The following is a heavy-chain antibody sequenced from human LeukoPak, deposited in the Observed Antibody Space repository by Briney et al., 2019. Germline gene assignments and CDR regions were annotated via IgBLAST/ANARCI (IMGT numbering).Heavy chain of an antibody. J-gene: IGHJ4*02. CDR3: ARGHYYDSSGYYFY. CDR1: GYTFTSYG. V-gene: IGHV1-18*01. Sequence: ASVKVSCKASGYTFTSYGISWVRQAPGQGLEWMGWISAYNGNTNYAQKLQGRVTMTTDTSTSTAYMELRSLRSDDTAVYYCARGHYYDSSGYYFYWGQGTLVTVSS. D-gene: IGHD3-22*01. CDR2: ISAYNGNT.